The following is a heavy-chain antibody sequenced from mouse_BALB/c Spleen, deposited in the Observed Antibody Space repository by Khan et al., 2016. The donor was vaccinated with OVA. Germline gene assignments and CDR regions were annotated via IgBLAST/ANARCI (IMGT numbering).Heavy chain of an antibody. CDR2: IIYSGVT. CDR3: ARGNYYGYYFDY. Sequence: EVQLVESGPGLVKPSQSLSLTCTVTGYSITSGYAWNWIRQFPGNKLEWMGYIIYSGVTSYTPSLKSRISITRDTSKNQFFLQLNSVTTEDTATYYCARGNYYGYYFDYWGQGTTLTVSS. J-gene: IGHJ2*01. D-gene: IGHD1-1*01. V-gene: IGHV3-2*02. CDR1: GYSITSGYA.